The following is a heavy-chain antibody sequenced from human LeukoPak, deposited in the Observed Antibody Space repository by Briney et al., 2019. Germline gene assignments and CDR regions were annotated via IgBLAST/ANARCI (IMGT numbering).Heavy chain of an antibody. D-gene: IGHD2-21*02. CDR3: AKDKNTPATAQPQRGYFES. CDR1: GFPFSDSG. J-gene: IGHJ4*02. V-gene: IGHV3-33*06. Sequence: GGSLRLSCAASGFPFSDSGMHWVRQAPGKGLEWVAIIWYDGSNQYYADSVKGRFTISRDNSKNTVDLQMNSLRAEDTAVYFCAKDKNTPATAQPQRGYFESWGQGAWSPSPQ. CDR2: IWYDGSNQ.